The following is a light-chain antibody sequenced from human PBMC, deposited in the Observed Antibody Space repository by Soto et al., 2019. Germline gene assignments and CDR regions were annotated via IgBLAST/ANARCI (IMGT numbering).Light chain of an antibody. V-gene: IGKV3-20*01. Sequence: EIVLTQSPGTLSVSPGERATLSCRASQTVRSSYLAWYQQKPGQAPRLVIHGASNRAAGTPDRFSGSGSGTDFTLTISRLEPEDFAVYYCQQYGSSPMYTFGQGTKLEIK. CDR3: QQYGSSPMYT. CDR2: GAS. J-gene: IGKJ2*01. CDR1: QTVRSSY.